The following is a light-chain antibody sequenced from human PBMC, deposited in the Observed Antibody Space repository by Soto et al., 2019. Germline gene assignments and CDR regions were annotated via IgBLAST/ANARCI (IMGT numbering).Light chain of an antibody. Sequence: QSALTQPASVSGSPGQSITISCAGASSDVGGYTFVSWYQQHPGKAPTVMISDVSNRPSGVSTRFSCSKSGNTASLTISGLQAEDEADYYCSSYISDSTGVFGTGTKLTVL. CDR3: SSYISDSTGV. CDR1: SSDVGGYTF. CDR2: DVS. J-gene: IGLJ1*01. V-gene: IGLV2-14*01.